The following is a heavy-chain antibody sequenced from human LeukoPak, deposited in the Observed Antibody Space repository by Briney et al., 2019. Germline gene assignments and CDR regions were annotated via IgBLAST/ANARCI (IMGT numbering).Heavy chain of an antibody. Sequence: SETLSLTCTVSGGSISSYYWSWIRQPPGKGLEWIGYIYYSGSTNYNPSLKSRVTISVDTSKNQFSLKLSSVTAADTAVYYCAAEVAMIHDAFDIWGQGTMVTVSS. CDR2: IYYSGST. J-gene: IGHJ3*02. CDR1: GGSISSYY. CDR3: AAEVAMIHDAFDI. D-gene: IGHD2-15*01. V-gene: IGHV4-59*08.